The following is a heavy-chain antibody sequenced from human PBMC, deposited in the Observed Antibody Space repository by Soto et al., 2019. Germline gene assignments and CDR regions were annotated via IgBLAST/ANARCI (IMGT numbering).Heavy chain of an antibody. V-gene: IGHV3-53*04. J-gene: IGHJ1*01. CDR2: IYSDGST. Sequence: GGSLRLSCAASGFTVSSIYMSWVRQAPGKGLELVSLIYSDGSTYYADSVKGRVTISRHNSKNTLYLQMNSLRAEDTAVYYCARGLLDYGPVYFQHWGQGTLVTVSS. D-gene: IGHD4-17*01. CDR3: ARGLLDYGPVYFQH. CDR1: GFTVSSIY.